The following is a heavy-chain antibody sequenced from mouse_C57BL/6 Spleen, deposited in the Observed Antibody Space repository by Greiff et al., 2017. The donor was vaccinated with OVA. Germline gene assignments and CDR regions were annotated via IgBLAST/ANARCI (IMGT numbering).Heavy chain of an antibody. CDR1: GYTFTSYC. V-gene: IGHV1-52*01. J-gene: IGHJ2*01. D-gene: IGHD3-2*02. CDR2: IDPSDSET. CDR3: ARFRLPFDY. Sequence: QVQLKESGAELVRPGSSVKLSCKASGYTFTSYCMHWVKQRPVQGLEWIGNIDPSDSETHYNQKFKDKATLTADKSSSTAYMQLSSLTSEDSAVYYCARFRLPFDYWGQGTTLTVSS.